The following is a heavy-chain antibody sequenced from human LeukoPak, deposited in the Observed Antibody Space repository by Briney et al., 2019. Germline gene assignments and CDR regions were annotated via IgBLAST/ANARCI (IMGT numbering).Heavy chain of an antibody. CDR3: VRGYSFGPYGMDV. J-gene: IGHJ6*02. Sequence: PGRSLRLSCAASGFTFTIYGMHWVRQAPGKGLEYVSAISDSGGSTYYADSVKGRFTISRDNSKNTLYLQMSSLRAEDTAVYFCVRGYSFGPYGMDVWGQGTTVTVSS. V-gene: IGHV3-64D*09. D-gene: IGHD2-15*01. CDR2: ISDSGGST. CDR1: GFTFTIYG.